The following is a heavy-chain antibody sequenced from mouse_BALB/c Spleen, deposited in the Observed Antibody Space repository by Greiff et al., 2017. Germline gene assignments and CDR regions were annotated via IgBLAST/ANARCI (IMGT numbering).Heavy chain of an antibody. Sequence: EVQLQQSGAELVRPGALVKLSCKASGFNIKDYYMHWVKQRPEQGLAWIGWIDPENGNTIYDPKFQGKASITADTSSNTAYLQLSCLTSEDTAVYYCASGDYYGSSYEGDYWGQGTSVTVSS. CDR1: GFNIKDYY. J-gene: IGHJ4*01. CDR3: ASGDYYGSSYEGDY. D-gene: IGHD1-1*01. CDR2: IDPENGNT. V-gene: IGHV14-1*02.